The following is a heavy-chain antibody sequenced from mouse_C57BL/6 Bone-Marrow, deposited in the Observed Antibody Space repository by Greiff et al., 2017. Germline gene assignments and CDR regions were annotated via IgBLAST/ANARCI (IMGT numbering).Heavy chain of an antibody. CDR2: INPGSGGT. CDR3: ARDDGSSPAY. J-gene: IGHJ3*01. V-gene: IGHV1-54*01. D-gene: IGHD1-1*01. Sequence: QVQLKESGAELVRPGTSVKVSCKASGYAFTNYLIEWVKQRPGQGLEWIGVINPGSGGTNYNEKFKGKATLTADKSSSTAYMQLSSLTSEDSAVYFCARDDGSSPAYWGQGTLVTVSA. CDR1: GYAFTNYL.